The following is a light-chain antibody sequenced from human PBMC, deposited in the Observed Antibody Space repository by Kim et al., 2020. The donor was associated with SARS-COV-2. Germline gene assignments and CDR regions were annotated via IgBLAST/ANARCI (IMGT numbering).Light chain of an antibody. CDR2: AAS. CDR1: QSVSRW. J-gene: IGKJ4*01. Sequence: DIQMTQSPSTLSASVGDRVTITCRASQSVSRWLAWYQQRPGKAPKLLMHAASTLESGVPSRFSGSGSGTECTLTISNLQPEDSGTYYCQRYNSDLQVAFGGGTKLEI. V-gene: IGKV1-5*01. CDR3: QRYNSDLQVA.